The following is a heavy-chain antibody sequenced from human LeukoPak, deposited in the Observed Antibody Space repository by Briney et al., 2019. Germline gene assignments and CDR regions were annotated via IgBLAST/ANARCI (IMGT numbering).Heavy chain of an antibody. J-gene: IGHJ3*02. V-gene: IGHV1-18*01. Sequence: GASVKVSCKASGYTFSNFGISGGRQAPGQGLEWMGWISGYNGNTDYAQKLQGRVTVTTDTSTRTAYLELRSLRSDDTAAYYCAKAQEGGWNAFDIWGQGTMVTVSP. CDR1: GYTFSNFG. CDR3: AKAQEGGWNAFDI. D-gene: IGHD3-16*01. CDR2: ISGYNGNT.